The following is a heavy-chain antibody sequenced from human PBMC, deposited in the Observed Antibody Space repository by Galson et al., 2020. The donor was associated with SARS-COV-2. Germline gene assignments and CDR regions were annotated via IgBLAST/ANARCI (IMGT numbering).Heavy chain of an antibody. CDR2: ISSSGSTI. V-gene: IGHV3-48*03. CDR1: GFTFSSYE. J-gene: IGHJ3*02. CDR3: ARALDYIWGSYRFTAGAFDI. Sequence: GESLKISCAASGFTFSSYEMNWVRQAPGKGLEWVSYISSSGSTIYYADSVKGRFTISRDNAKNSLYLQMNSLRAEDTAVYYCARALDYIWGSYRFTAGAFDIWGQGTMVTVSS. D-gene: IGHD3-16*02.